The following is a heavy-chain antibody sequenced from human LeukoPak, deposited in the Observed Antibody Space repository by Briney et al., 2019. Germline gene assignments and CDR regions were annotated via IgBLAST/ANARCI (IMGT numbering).Heavy chain of an antibody. Sequence: GGSLRLSCAASGFTFASYAMSWVRQAPGKGLEWVSVITASGFSTYYADSVKGRFTISRDNSKNTLFLQMNSLRAEDTAVYYCAKSEVATAMVGDYWGQGTLVTVSS. V-gene: IGHV3-23*01. D-gene: IGHD5-18*01. CDR2: ITASGFST. CDR3: AKSEVATAMVGDY. J-gene: IGHJ4*02. CDR1: GFTFASYA.